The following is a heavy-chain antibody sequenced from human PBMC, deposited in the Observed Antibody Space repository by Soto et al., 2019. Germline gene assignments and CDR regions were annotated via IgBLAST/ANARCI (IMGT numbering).Heavy chain of an antibody. CDR3: AKGDYGGNSHTFDI. Sequence: QVPLVESGGGVVQPGRSLRLSFAASGFTFSGYGMHWVRQAPGKGLEWVAVISYDGSNKYYADSVKGRLTISRDNSQNTLYLQMNSLRAEDTAVYYCAKGDYGGNSHTFDIWGQGTMVTVSS. CDR2: ISYDGSNK. CDR1: GFTFSGYG. D-gene: IGHD4-17*01. V-gene: IGHV3-30*18. J-gene: IGHJ3*02.